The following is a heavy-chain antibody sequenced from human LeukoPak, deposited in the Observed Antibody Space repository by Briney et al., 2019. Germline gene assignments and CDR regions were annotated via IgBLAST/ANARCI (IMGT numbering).Heavy chain of an antibody. J-gene: IGHJ4*02. CDR2: IYTSGST. D-gene: IGHD6-13*01. CDR3: ARHEYSSSHFDY. CDR1: GGSISSYY. Sequence: SETLSLTCTVSGGSISSYYWSWIRQPAGKGLEWIGRIYTSGSTNYNPSLKSRVTISVDTSKNQFSLKLSSVTAADTAVYYCARHEYSSSHFDYWGQGTLVTVSS. V-gene: IGHV4-4*07.